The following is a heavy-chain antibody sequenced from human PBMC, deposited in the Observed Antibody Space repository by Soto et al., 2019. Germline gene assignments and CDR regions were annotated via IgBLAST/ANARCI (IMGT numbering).Heavy chain of an antibody. CDR1: GFTFSSYG. J-gene: IGHJ6*02. CDR2: IWYDGSNK. CDR3: ARDRWVTIPRGMDV. Sequence: GSLRLSCAASGFTFSSYGMHWVRQAPGKGLEWVAVIWYDGSNKYYADSVKGRFTISRDNSKNTLYLQMNSLRAEDTAVYYCARDRWVTIPRGMDVWGQGTTVTVSS. D-gene: IGHD3-3*01. V-gene: IGHV3-33*01.